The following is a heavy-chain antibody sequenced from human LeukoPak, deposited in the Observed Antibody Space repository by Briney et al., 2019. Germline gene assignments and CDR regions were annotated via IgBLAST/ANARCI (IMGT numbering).Heavy chain of an antibody. Sequence: SETLSLTCTVYGGSFSGYSWSWIRQSPGKGLEWIGEINQSGNTIYSPSLKSRVTISVVASNQFSLNLNAVTAADTAVYYCARAGRSTGLIWGQGTPVTVSS. V-gene: IGHV4-34*01. CDR2: INQSGNT. D-gene: IGHD2-8*02. CDR3: ARAGRSTGLI. J-gene: IGHJ4*02. CDR1: GGSFSGYS.